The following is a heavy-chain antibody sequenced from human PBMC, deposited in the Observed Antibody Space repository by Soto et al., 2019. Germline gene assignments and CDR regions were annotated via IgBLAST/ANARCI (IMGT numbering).Heavy chain of an antibody. J-gene: IGHJ4*02. CDR2: IIPIFGTA. CDR1: GGTFSSYA. D-gene: IGHD3-3*01. Sequence: QVQLVQSGAEVKKPGSSVKVSCKASGGTFSSYAISWVRQAPGQGLEWMGGIIPIFGTANYAQKFQGRVTITADQSTSTAYMELRSLRSEDTAVYYCARERTYYDFWSGSNDYWGQGTLVTVSS. CDR3: ARERTYYDFWSGSNDY. V-gene: IGHV1-69*01.